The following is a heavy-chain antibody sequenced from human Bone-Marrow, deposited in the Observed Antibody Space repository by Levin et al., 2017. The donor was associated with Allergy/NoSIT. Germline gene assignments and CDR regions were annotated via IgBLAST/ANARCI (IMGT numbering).Heavy chain of an antibody. V-gene: IGHV3-30*04. CDR3: ARDFGSSGRFYALDV. Sequence: GGSLRLSFVASGFSFAPYAFHWVRQAPGKGLEWVAVTSYDGSTREYGDSVKGRFIISRDNSRNTVFLQMNCLKSEDTAVYYCARDFGSSGRFYALDVWGQGTTVTVSS. J-gene: IGHJ6*02. CDR2: TSYDGSTR. D-gene: IGHD6-19*01. CDR1: GFSFAPYA.